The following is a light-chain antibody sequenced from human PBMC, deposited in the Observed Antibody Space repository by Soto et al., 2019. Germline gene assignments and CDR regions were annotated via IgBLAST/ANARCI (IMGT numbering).Light chain of an antibody. CDR2: QDS. J-gene: IGLJ2*01. V-gene: IGLV3-1*01. CDR3: QAWDSSTVV. Sequence: SSELTQPPSVSVSPGQTASITCSGDKLGDKYACWYQQKPGQSPVLVIYQDSKRPSGIPERFSGSNSANTATLTISGTQAMDEADYYCQAWDSSTVVFGGGTKLTVL. CDR1: KLGDKY.